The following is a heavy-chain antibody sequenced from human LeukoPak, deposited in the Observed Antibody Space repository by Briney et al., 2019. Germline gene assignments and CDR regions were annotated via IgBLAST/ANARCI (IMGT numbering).Heavy chain of an antibody. CDR1: GFTFSSYE. CDR2: ISSSGSTI. J-gene: IGHJ5*01. Sequence: PGGSLRLSCAASGFTFSSYEMNWVRQAPGKGLEWVSYISSSGSTIYYADSVKGRFTISRDNAKNSLYLQMNSLRPEDTAVYYCARDQQNGYSSGWSFDSWGQGTLVTVSS. V-gene: IGHV3-48*03. D-gene: IGHD6-19*01. CDR3: ARDQQNGYSSGWSFDS.